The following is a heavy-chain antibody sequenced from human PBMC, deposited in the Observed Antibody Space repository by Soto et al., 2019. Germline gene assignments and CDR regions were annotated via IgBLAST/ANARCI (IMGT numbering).Heavy chain of an antibody. J-gene: IGHJ4*02. Sequence: PSETLSLTCTVSGVSIISGGYYWILIRQFPGKGQEWIGYIYYSGNTYYSPSLKSRVTVSVDTSKNQFSLKLSAVTAADTAVYYCARFGSMTHKSASRYLCGQGTLVLVSS. D-gene: IGHD3-16*01. CDR3: ARFGSMTHKSASRYL. V-gene: IGHV4-31*03. CDR1: GVSIISGGYY. CDR2: IYYSGNT.